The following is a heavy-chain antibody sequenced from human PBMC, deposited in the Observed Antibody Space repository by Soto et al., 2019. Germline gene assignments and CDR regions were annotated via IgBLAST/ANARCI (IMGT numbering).Heavy chain of an antibody. D-gene: IGHD2-21*02. J-gene: IGHJ3*01. V-gene: IGHV3-74*01. CDR1: GFTFSYYW. Sequence: EVQLVESEGGLVQPGGSLRLSCAASGFTFSYYWMNWVRQAPGQGLVWVSRIHSDGSSTTYADSVKGRFTISRDNAKNTLNLQMNSLRAEDNAVYYCARGDRGAFDLWGQGTMVTVSS. CDR2: IHSDGSST. CDR3: ARGDRGAFDL.